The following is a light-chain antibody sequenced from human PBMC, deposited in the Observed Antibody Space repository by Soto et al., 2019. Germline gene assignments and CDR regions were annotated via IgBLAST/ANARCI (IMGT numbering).Light chain of an antibody. CDR2: GAS. J-gene: IGKJ2*01. CDR3: QQDIDWPPYT. CDR1: PTVSRS. Sequence: EVVLTQSPAPLSVSPGEPATRSFRASPTVSRSLASYQHKPGQAPRLLIYGASMRAPGVPDTLSGSGSGTDFTLTISSLQSEDFAVDYCQQDIDWPPYTFGQGTKVVSK. V-gene: IGKV3-15*01.